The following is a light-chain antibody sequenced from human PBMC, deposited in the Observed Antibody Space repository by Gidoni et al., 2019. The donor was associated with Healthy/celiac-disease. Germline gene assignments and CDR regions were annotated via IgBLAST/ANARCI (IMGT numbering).Light chain of an antibody. V-gene: IGKV1-39*01. CDR3: QQSYSTLLT. Sequence: DIQMTQSPSSLSASVGDGVTITCRASQSISSYLNWYQQKPGKAPKLLIYAASSLQSGVPSRFSGSGSGTDFTLTISSLQPEDFATYYCQQSYSTLLTFXPXTKVDIK. CDR2: AAS. CDR1: QSISSY. J-gene: IGKJ3*01.